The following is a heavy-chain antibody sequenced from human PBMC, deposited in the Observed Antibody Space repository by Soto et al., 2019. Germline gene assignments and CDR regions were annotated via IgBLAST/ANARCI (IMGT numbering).Heavy chain of an antibody. Sequence: EVQLLESGGGLVQRGGSLRLSCAASGFPFSSYVMAWVRQTPGKGLEGVSGISGGGSNTFYADSVKGRFTISRNNSKNTLLLQMNSRGAEDTAVYYFAKDSNKYSSSLRGRYFDYWGQGIGVTVSS. V-gene: IGHV3-23*01. J-gene: IGHJ4*02. D-gene: IGHD4-4*01. CDR1: GFPFSSYV. CDR2: ISGGGSNT. CDR3: AKDSNKYSSSLRGRYFDY.